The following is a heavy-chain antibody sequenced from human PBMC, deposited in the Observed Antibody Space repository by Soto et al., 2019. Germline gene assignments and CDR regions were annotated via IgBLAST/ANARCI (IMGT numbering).Heavy chain of an antibody. Sequence: SETLSLTCTVSGGSISSSSYYWGWIRQPPGKGLEWIGSIYYSGSTYYNPSLKSRVTISVDTSKNQFSLKLSSVTAADTAVYYCASRMAVAGTSAFDIWGQGTMVTVSS. D-gene: IGHD6-19*01. J-gene: IGHJ3*02. CDR1: GGSISSSSYY. V-gene: IGHV4-39*01. CDR3: ASRMAVAGTSAFDI. CDR2: IYYSGST.